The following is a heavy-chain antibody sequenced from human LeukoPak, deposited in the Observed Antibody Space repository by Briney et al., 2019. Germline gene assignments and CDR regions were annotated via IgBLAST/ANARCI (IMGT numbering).Heavy chain of an antibody. J-gene: IGHJ2*01. CDR3: AGSYSSSSLWYFDL. V-gene: IGHV3-21*01. D-gene: IGHD6-6*01. CDR2: ISSSSSYI. Sequence: GGSLRLSCAASGFTFSSYSMNWVRQAPGKGLEWVSSISSSSSYIYYADLVKGRFTISRDNAKNSLYLQMNSLRAEDTAVYYCAGSYSSSSLWYFDLWGRGTLVTVSS. CDR1: GFTFSSYS.